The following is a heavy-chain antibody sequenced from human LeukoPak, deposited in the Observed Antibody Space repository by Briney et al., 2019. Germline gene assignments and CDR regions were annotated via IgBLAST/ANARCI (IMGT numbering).Heavy chain of an antibody. CDR1: GGSISSGGYY. CDR2: INYSGST. J-gene: IGHJ4*02. CDR3: AREDRYSSSSIDY. V-gene: IGHV4-61*08. Sequence: SETLSLTCTVSGGSISSGGYYWSWIRQPPGKGLEWIGEINYSGSTNYNPSLKSRVTISVDTSKNQFSLKLSSVTAADTAVYYCAREDRYSSSSIDYWGQGTLVTVSS. D-gene: IGHD6-13*01.